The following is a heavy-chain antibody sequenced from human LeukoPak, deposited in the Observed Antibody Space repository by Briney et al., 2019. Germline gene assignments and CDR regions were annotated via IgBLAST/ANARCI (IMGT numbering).Heavy chain of an antibody. V-gene: IGHV3-72*01. CDR1: GFTFSDHF. Sequence: PGGSLRLSCAASGFTFSDHFMDWVRRAPGKGLDWVGRTRNKANIYTTEYAASVKGRFTISRDDSKNSLYLQMNSLKTEDTAVYYCARVGIRYNWNDGGFDYWGQGTLVTVSS. CDR2: TRNKANIYTT. J-gene: IGHJ4*02. D-gene: IGHD1-1*01. CDR3: ARVGIRYNWNDGGFDY.